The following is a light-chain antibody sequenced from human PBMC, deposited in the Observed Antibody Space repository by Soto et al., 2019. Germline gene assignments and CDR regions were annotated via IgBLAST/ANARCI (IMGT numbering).Light chain of an antibody. V-gene: IGKV3-11*01. Sequence: EIVVTHSPATLSLSPGERATLSCSASQSVSSYLAWYQQKPGQAPRLLIYDASNRATGIPARFSGSGSGTDFTLTISNLEPEDFAVYYCQQHSHWPPWTFGQGTKVDIK. CDR3: QQHSHWPPWT. CDR2: DAS. J-gene: IGKJ1*01. CDR1: QSVSSY.